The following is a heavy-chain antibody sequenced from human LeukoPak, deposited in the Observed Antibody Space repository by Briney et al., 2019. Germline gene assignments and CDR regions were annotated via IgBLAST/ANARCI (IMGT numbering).Heavy chain of an antibody. Sequence: GGSLRLSCAASGFTFRSYAMHWVRQAPGKGLEWVAVISYDGSNKYYADSVKGRFTISRDNSKNTLYLQMNSLRAEDTAVYYCAKDSNWNDGKFDPWGQGTLVTVSS. CDR2: ISYDGSNK. J-gene: IGHJ5*02. D-gene: IGHD1-20*01. CDR3: AKDSNWNDGKFDP. CDR1: GFTFRSYA. V-gene: IGHV3-30*04.